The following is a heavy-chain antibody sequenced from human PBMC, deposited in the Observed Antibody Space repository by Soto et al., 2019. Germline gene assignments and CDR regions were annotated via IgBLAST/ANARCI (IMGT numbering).Heavy chain of an antibody. J-gene: IGHJ6*02. Sequence: QVQLVESGGGVVQPGRSLRLSCAASGFTFSSYAMHWVRQAPGKGLEWVAVISYDGSNKYYADSVKGRFTISRDNSKNTLYLQMNSLRAEDTAVYYCAKDLVVAATADYYYYGMDVWGQGTTVTVSS. V-gene: IGHV3-30-3*01. CDR2: ISYDGSNK. D-gene: IGHD2-15*01. CDR1: GFTFSSYA. CDR3: AKDLVVAATADYYYYGMDV.